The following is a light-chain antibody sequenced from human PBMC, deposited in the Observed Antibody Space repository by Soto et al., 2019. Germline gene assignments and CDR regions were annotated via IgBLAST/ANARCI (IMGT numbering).Light chain of an antibody. V-gene: IGLV2-11*01. J-gene: IGLJ2*01. CDR3: CSYAGGYTHAV. CDR1: ISDVCTYNY. Sequence: QSPLSQPRSVCGPPGQSFSISCSGTISDVCTYNYVSWYQQHPGKAPKLMIYDVSKRPSGVPDRFYGSKSGNTASLTISGLQAEDEADYYCCSYAGGYTHAVFGGGTKVTV. CDR2: DVS.